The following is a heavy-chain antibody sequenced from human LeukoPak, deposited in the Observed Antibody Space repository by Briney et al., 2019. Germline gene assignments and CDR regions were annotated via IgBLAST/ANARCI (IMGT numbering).Heavy chain of an antibody. CDR2: ISSSSSTV. D-gene: IGHD3-10*01. CDR3: ARAQTYYGSGSYLY. CDR1: GFTFSRYS. Sequence: GSLRLSCAASGFTFSRYSMNWVRQAPGKGLEWVPYISSSSSTVYYADSLKGRFTISRDNAKNSLYLQMNSLRDEDTAVYYCARAQTYYGSGSYLYWGQVTLVTVSS. J-gene: IGHJ4*02. V-gene: IGHV3-48*02.